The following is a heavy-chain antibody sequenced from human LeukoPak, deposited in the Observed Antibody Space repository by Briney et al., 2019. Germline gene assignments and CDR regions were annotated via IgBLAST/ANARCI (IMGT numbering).Heavy chain of an antibody. V-gene: IGHV4-59*01. CDR2: IFSSGSP. CDR3: ARVYSSGSDY. J-gene: IGHJ4*02. D-gene: IGHD6-19*01. CDR1: GGSISSYY. Sequence: SETLSLTCTVDGGSISSYYRSWIRQPQRKGLGWNGSIFSSGSPNYNPTFKGGVPIPVARSKLQFSLRLSSVTAADTAVYYCARVYSSGSDYWGQGTLVTVSS.